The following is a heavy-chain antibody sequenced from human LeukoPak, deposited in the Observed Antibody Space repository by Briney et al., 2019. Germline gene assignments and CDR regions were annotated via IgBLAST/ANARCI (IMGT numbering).Heavy chain of an antibody. CDR2: ISGSGGST. J-gene: IGHJ6*03. D-gene: IGHD6-6*01. V-gene: IGHV3-23*01. Sequence: GGSLRLSCAASGFTFSSYAMSWVRQAPGKGLEWVSAISGSGGSTYYADSVKGRFTISRDNSKNTLYLQMNSLRAEDTAVYYCARDRGAARLYYYYMDVWGKGTTVTVSS. CDR3: ARDRGAARLYYYYMDV. CDR1: GFTFSSYA.